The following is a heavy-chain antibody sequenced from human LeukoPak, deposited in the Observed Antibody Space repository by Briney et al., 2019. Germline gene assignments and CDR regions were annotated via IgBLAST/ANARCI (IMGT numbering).Heavy chain of an antibody. D-gene: IGHD3-9*01. CDR1: GFTFSSYA. Sequence: PGGSLRLSCAASGFTFSSYAMHWVRQAPGKGLEWVAVISYDGSNKYYADSVKGRFTISRDNSKNTLYLQMNSLRAEDTAVYYCARVGVINYDISTGYYDYWGQGTLVTVSS. CDR2: ISYDGSNK. CDR3: ARVGVINYDISTGYYDY. V-gene: IGHV3-30-3*01. J-gene: IGHJ4*02.